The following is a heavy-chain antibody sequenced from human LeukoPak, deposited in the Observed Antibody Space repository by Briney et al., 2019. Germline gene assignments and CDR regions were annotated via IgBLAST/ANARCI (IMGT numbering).Heavy chain of an antibody. V-gene: IGHV4-61*02. D-gene: IGHD4-17*01. CDR2: IYTSGST. J-gene: IGHJ4*02. CDR1: GGSISGSYY. CDR3: ARENGDYDY. Sequence: SETLSLTCTVSGGSISGSYYWVWIRQPPGKGLEWIGRIYTSGSTNYNPSLKSRVTISVDTSKNQFSLKLSSVTAADTAVYYCARENGDYDYWGQGTLVTVSS.